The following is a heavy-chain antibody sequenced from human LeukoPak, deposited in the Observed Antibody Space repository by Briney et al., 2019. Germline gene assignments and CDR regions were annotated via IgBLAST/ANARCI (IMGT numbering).Heavy chain of an antibody. D-gene: IGHD6-19*01. V-gene: IGHV3-49*03. Sequence: GGSLRLSCTVSGFTVSSNSMSWFRQAPGKGLEWVGFIRSKAYGGTTEYAASVKGRFTISRDDSKSIAYLQMNSLKTEDTAVYYCTREVGSGWGQGTLVTVSS. CDR2: IRSKAYGGTT. CDR3: TREVGSG. J-gene: IGHJ4*02. CDR1: GFTVSSNS.